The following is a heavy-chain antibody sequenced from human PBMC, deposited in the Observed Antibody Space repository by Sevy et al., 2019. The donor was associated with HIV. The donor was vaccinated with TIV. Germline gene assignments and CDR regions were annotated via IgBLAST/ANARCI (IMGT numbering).Heavy chain of an antibody. V-gene: IGHV3-23*01. CDR1: GFTFTSHA. J-gene: IGHJ4*02. CDR2: LSGNGDVT. CDR3: AKSPLYCGGDCFEPFDS. Sequence: GGSLRLSCVASGFTFTSHAMSWVRQAPGRGLEWASTLSGNGDVTFYADSVKGRFTISRDNSKNTLYLQMNSLRAEDTAIYYCAKSPLYCGGDCFEPFDSWGQGTLVTVSS. D-gene: IGHD2-21*02.